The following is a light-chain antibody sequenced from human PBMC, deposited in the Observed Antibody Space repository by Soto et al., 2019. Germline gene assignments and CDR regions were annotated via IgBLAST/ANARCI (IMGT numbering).Light chain of an antibody. V-gene: IGLV2-8*01. CDR1: ASDIGGYNF. CDR2: EVN. CDR3: SSHGGTSPYV. J-gene: IGLJ1*01. Sequence: QSVLTRPPSASGSPGQSVAISCTGTASDIGGYNFVSWYQQHPGKAPKLMIYEVNKRPSGVPDRFSGSKSGNTASLTVSGIQAEYEAHDYFSSHGGTSPYVFGSGTKVTVL.